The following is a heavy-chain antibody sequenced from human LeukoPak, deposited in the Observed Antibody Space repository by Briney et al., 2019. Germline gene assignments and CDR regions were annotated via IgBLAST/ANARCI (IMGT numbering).Heavy chain of an antibody. CDR2: IYYSGST. J-gene: IGHJ5*02. CDR1: GGSISSRSYY. Sequence: PSETLSLTCTVSGGSISSRSYYWGWIRQPPGKGLDWIGSIYYSGSTYYNPSLKSRVTISVDTSKNQFSLKLSSVTAADTAVYYCASYPYTPVVGFLEWFPDDPWGQGTLVTVSS. V-gene: IGHV4-39*01. CDR3: ASYPYTPVVGFLEWFPDDP. D-gene: IGHD3-3*01.